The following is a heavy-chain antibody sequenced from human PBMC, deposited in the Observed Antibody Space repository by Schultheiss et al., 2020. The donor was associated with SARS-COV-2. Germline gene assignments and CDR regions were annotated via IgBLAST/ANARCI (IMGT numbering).Heavy chain of an antibody. CDR2: IYYSGST. J-gene: IGHJ4*02. D-gene: IGHD1-26*01. CDR1: GGSISSYY. CDR3: ARSTGGSYAYFDY. V-gene: IGHV4-59*05. Sequence: GSLRLSCTVSGGSISSYYWSWIRQPPGKGLEWIGSIYYSGSTYYNPSLKSRVTISVDTSKNQFSLKLSSVTAADTAVYYCARSTGGSYAYFDYWGQGTLVTVSS.